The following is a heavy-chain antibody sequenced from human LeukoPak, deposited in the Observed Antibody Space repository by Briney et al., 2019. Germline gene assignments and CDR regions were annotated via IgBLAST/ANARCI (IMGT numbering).Heavy chain of an antibody. CDR1: GYTFSNYG. Sequence: ASVKVSCKASGYTFSNYGISWVRQAPGQGLEWMGRIIPIFGTANYAQKFQGRVTITTDESTSTAYMELSSLRSEDTAVYYCARGGYSYGYSFDYWGQGTLVTVSS. J-gene: IGHJ4*02. CDR2: IIPIFGTA. CDR3: ARGGYSYGYSFDY. D-gene: IGHD5-18*01. V-gene: IGHV1-69*05.